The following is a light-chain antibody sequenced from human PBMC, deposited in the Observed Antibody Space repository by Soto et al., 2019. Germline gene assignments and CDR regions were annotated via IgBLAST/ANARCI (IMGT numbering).Light chain of an antibody. CDR3: QQYGSSPSTWT. Sequence: EIVLTQSPGTLSLSPGERVTLSCRASQSVSSINLAWYQQKPGQAPRLLIYGASTRATGIPDRFSGSGSGTDFTLTISRLEPEDFAVYYCQQYGSSPSTWTFGQGTKVEIK. CDR1: QSVSSIN. CDR2: GAS. J-gene: IGKJ1*01. V-gene: IGKV3-20*01.